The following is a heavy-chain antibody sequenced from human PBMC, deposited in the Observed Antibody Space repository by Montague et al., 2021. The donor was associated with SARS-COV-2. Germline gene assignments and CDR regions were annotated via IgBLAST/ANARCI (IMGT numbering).Heavy chain of an antibody. J-gene: IGHJ4*02. CDR3: AKSTHYYASGTYYNTYYFDH. CDR1: GFTFSNYG. D-gene: IGHD3-10*01. CDR2: ISDTGANT. V-gene: IGHV3-23*01. Sequence: SLILSCAASGFTFSNYGMSWVRQAPVKGLEWVSLISDTGANTHYXDSVKGRFIISRDNSKNTVLLQMNSLRAEDTAVYYCAKSTHYYASGTYYNTYYFDHWGQGTLVTVSS.